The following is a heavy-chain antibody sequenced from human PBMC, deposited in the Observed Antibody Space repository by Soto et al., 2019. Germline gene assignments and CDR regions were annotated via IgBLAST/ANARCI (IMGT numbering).Heavy chain of an antibody. CDR3: ARPAREFNSPGCAN. CDR1: GLAFSTYW. J-gene: IGHJ4*02. D-gene: IGHD2-2*01. CDR2: INQDGSES. V-gene: IGHV3-7*01. Sequence: EVQLVESGGGLVQPGGSLRLSCVASGLAFSTYWMSWVRQAPGKGLEWVANINQDGSESYYVDSVKGRFTISRDTAKNSLYLQMTSLRADYTAVYYCARPAREFNSPGCANWGQGTLVTVSS.